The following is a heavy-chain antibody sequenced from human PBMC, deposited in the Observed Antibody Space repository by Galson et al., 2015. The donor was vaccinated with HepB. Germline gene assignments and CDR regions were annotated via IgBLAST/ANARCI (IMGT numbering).Heavy chain of an antibody. Sequence: SLRLSCAASGFTFSDCYMTWIRQAPGKGLVWVSYISGTGSYANDADSVKGRFTISRDNAKNSLYLQMNSLRAEDTAVYYCARGFYGDGVDYYGMDVWGQGTTVTVSS. CDR3: ARGFYGDGVDYYGMDV. V-gene: IGHV3-11*06. CDR2: ISGTGSYA. CDR1: GFTFSDCY. D-gene: IGHD4-17*01. J-gene: IGHJ6*02.